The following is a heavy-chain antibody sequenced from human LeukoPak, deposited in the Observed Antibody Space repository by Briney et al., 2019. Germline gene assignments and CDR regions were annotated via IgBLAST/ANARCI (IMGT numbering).Heavy chain of an antibody. CDR3: ARAGGYSGSYYEFDY. V-gene: IGHV4-59*08. D-gene: IGHD1-26*01. Sequence: SETLSLTCTVSGGSISTYYWNWIRQPPGKGLEWIGYIYSSGSINYNPSLKSRVTISVDTSKNQFSLKLSSVTAADTAVYYCARAGGYSGSYYEFDYWGQGTLVTVSS. J-gene: IGHJ4*02. CDR2: IYSSGSI. CDR1: GGSISTYY.